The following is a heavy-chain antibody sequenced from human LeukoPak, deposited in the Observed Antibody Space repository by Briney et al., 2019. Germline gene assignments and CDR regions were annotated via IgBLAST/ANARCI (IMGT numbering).Heavy chain of an antibody. J-gene: IGHJ4*02. CDR3: ARQDSSGWSSFFDY. D-gene: IGHD6-19*01. CDR1: GGSISSYY. V-gene: IGHV4-4*07. CDR2: IYTSGST. Sequence: PSETLSLTCTVSGGSISSYYWSWIRQPAGKGLEWIGRIYTSGSTNYNPSLKSRVTMSVDTSKNQFSLRLSSVTAADTAVYYCARQDSSGWSSFFDYWGQGTLVTVSS.